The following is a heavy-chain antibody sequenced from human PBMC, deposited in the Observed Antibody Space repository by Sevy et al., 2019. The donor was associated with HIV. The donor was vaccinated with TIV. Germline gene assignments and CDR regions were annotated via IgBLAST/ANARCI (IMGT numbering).Heavy chain of an antibody. D-gene: IGHD3-22*01. CDR2: ISDDGSDK. CDR3: VNSWVRFVGISWLYYYFGMDV. J-gene: IGHJ6*02. V-gene: IGHV3-30*18. Sequence: GGSLRLSCTVSGFTFSKYGMHWVRTAPGKGPEWVAIISDDGSDKDYADSVNGRFTISRDNSKETVYLEMNSLRPEDTAVYYYVNSWVRFVGISWLYYYFGMDVWGQVTTVTVSS. CDR1: GFTFSKYG.